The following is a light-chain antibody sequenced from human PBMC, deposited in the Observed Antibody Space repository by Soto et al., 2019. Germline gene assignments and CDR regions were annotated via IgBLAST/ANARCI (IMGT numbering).Light chain of an antibody. Sequence: QSVLTQPPSASGSPGQSVTISCTGTGSDVGGYNYVSWYQLHPGKAPKLMIYEVSQRPSGVPDRFSGSKSGNTASLTVSGLQADDESDYYCSSYTGSKTLVFGGGTQLTVL. CDR1: GSDVGGYNY. CDR3: SSYTGSKTLV. CDR2: EVS. J-gene: IGLJ3*02. V-gene: IGLV2-8*01.